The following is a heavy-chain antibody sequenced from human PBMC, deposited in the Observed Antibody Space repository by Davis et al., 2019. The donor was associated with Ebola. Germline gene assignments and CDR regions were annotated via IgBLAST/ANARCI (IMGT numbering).Heavy chain of an antibody. V-gene: IGHV1-69*05. J-gene: IGHJ6*04. D-gene: IGHD6-6*01. CDR1: GGTFSSYA. CDR3: ARGSSSSSYLYYYGMDV. CDR2: IIPIFGTA. Sequence: SVKVSCKASGGTFSSYAISWVRQAPGQGLEWMGEIIPIFGTANYAQKFQGRVTMTRDTSISTAYMELSRLRSDDTAVYYCARGSSSSSYLYYYGMDVWGKGTTVTVSS.